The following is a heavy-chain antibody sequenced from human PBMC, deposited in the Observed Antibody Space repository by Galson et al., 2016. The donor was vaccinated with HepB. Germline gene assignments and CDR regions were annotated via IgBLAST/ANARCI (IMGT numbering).Heavy chain of an antibody. D-gene: IGHD1-26*01. CDR3: AGGDKWEVIFDY. CDR2: VYYSGST. Sequence: TLSLTCTVSGGSVNSGGYYWNWIRQHPGKGLEWIGYVYYSGSTYYNPSLKSRVSVSLDTSKNQFSLNLSSVTAADTALYYCAGGDKWEVIFDYWGQGTLVTVSS. CDR1: GGSVNSGGYY. V-gene: IGHV4-31*03. J-gene: IGHJ4*02.